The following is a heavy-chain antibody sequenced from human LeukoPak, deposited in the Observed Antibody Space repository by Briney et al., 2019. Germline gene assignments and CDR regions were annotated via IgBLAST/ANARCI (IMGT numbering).Heavy chain of an antibody. J-gene: IGHJ4*02. V-gene: IGHV3-21*01. CDR1: GFTFSSYS. CDR2: ISSSSSYI. D-gene: IGHD2-15*01. Sequence: PGGSLRLSCAASGFTFSSYSMNWVRQAPGKGLEWVSSISSSSSYIYYADSVEGRFTISRDNTRNSLYLQMNSLRAEDTAVYYCARDRYCSGGSCYGTDFDYWGRGTLVTVSS. CDR3: ARDRYCSGGSCYGTDFDY.